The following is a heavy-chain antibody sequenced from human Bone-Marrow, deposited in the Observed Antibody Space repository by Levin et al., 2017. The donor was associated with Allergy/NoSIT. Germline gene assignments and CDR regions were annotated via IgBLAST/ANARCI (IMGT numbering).Heavy chain of an antibody. V-gene: IGHV3-30-3*01. D-gene: IGHD3-10*01. CDR3: ARDRGGGSLPYCFDN. Sequence: QTGGSLRLSCAASGFIFSTYAMHWVRQAPGKGLEWVALMSFDGNTKYYADSVKGRCTISRDNSRNALYLQMNSLRLDDTAVYYCARDRGGGSLPYCFDNWGQGTLVTVSS. CDR1: GFIFSTYA. J-gene: IGHJ4*02. CDR2: MSFDGNTK.